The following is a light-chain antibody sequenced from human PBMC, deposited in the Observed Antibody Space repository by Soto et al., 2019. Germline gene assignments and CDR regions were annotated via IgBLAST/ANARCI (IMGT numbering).Light chain of an antibody. CDR1: SSNIGSNT. J-gene: IGLJ2*01. V-gene: IGLV1-44*01. CDR3: AACDDSLNGVV. CDR2: SNN. Sequence: QSVLTQPPSASGTPGQRVTISCSGSSSNIGSNTVNWYQQLPGTAPKLLIYSNNQRPSGVPDRFSGSKSGTSASLAISGLQSEDDADYYCAACDDSLNGVVFGGVTKLTVL.